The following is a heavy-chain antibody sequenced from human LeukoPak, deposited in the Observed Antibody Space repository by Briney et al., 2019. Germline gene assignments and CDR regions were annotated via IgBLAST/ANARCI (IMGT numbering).Heavy chain of an antibody. Sequence: ASVKVSCKASGYTFTSYAMHWVRQAPGQRLEWMGWINTNTGNPTYAQGFTGRFVFSLDTSVSTAYLQISSLKAEDTAVYYCARNAIAAAGTLEFDYWGQGTLVTVSS. CDR2: INTNTGNP. J-gene: IGHJ4*02. D-gene: IGHD6-13*01. CDR1: GYTFTSYA. CDR3: ARNAIAAAGTLEFDY. V-gene: IGHV7-4-1*02.